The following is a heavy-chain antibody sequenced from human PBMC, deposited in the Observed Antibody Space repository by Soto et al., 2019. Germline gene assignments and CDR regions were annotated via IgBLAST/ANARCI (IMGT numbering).Heavy chain of an antibody. CDR2: ISGGGGSK. Sequence: GGSLRLSCAASGFTFSSYAMHWVRQAPGKGLEWVAVISGGGGSKYYADSVKGRFTISRDNSKNTLYLQMNSLRAEDTAVYYCARGSYHYYYYYGMDVWGQGPTVTVSS. CDR3: ARGSYHYYYYYGMDV. J-gene: IGHJ6*02. CDR1: GFTFSSYA. V-gene: IGHV3-23*01. D-gene: IGHD2-15*01.